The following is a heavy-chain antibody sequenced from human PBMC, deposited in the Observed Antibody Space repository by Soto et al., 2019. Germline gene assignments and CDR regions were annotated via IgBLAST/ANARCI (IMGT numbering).Heavy chain of an antibody. CDR2: IIPIFGTA. V-gene: IGHV1-69*13. D-gene: IGHD5-18*01. Sequence: GSPVKVYCKGSGDTLRSYAISCVRMDPGQGLEWMGGIIPIFGTANYAQKFQGRVTITADESTSTAYMELSSLRSEDTAVYYCAREESGYSYGYADYWGQGTLVTVSS. CDR3: AREESGYSYGYADY. J-gene: IGHJ4*02. CDR1: GDTLRSYA.